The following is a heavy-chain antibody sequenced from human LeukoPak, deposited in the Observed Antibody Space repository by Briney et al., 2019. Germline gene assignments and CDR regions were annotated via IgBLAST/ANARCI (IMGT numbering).Heavy chain of an antibody. Sequence: PSETLSLTCAVYGGSFSGYYWSWIRQPPGEGLEWIGEINHSGSTNYNPSLKSRVTISVDTSKNQFSLKLSSVTAADTAVYYCARRGSYDYVSGSYRRNWFDPWGQGTLVTVSS. CDR1: GGSFSGYY. J-gene: IGHJ5*02. CDR2: INHSGST. V-gene: IGHV4-34*01. CDR3: ARRGSYDYVSGSYRRNWFDP. D-gene: IGHD3-16*02.